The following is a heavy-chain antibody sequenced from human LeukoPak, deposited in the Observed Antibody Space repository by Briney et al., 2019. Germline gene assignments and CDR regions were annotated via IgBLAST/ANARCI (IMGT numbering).Heavy chain of an antibody. Sequence: PSETLSLTCGVSGYPISSDYYWGWIRQPPGKGLEWIGRIYHSGSTYYNPSLKSRVTISVDTSKNQFSLKLSSVTAADTAVYYCARGEVGEFDHWGQGTLVTVSS. V-gene: IGHV4-38-2*01. D-gene: IGHD3-10*01. CDR3: ARGEVGEFDH. J-gene: IGHJ4*02. CDR1: GYPISSDYY. CDR2: IYHSGST.